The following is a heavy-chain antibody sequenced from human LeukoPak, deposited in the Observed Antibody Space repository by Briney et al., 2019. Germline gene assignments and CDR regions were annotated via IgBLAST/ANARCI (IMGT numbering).Heavy chain of an antibody. Sequence: GGSLRLSCVASGFIFDDYGMNWVRQAPGQGLEWVAGINWNGGSTGHADSVKGRFTISRDNAKKSLYLQMNSLRAEDTALYYCARANSMGYFYNMDVWGKGTTVTVSS. CDR1: GFIFDDYG. CDR3: ARANSMGYFYNMDV. D-gene: IGHD3-3*02. J-gene: IGHJ6*03. CDR2: INWNGGST. V-gene: IGHV3-20*04.